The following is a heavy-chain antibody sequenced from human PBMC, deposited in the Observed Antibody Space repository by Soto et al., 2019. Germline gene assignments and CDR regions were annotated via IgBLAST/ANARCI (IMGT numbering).Heavy chain of an antibody. D-gene: IGHD4-17*01. CDR3: ARRYGYAFDI. V-gene: IGHV4-59*01. CDR1: GGSISSYY. Sequence: QVQLQESGPGLVKPSETLSLTCTVSGGSISSYYWSWIRQPPGKGLEWIGYIYYSGSTNYNPSLKIRVTISLDTSKNEFSLKLISVTATDMAVYYCARRYGYAFDIWGEWTMVTVSS. J-gene: IGHJ3*02. CDR2: IYYSGST.